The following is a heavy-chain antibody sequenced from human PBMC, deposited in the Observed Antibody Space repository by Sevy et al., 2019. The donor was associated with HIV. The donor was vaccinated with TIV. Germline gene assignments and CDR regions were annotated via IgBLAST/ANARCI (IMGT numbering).Heavy chain of an antibody. CDR1: NGSISDYY. V-gene: IGHV4-59*08. J-gene: IGHJ5*02. Sequence: SETLSLTCTISNGSISDYYWSWIRLSPGKGLEYIGYIYYSGGTNDNGCTNYNPSLKSRVTISIDVSKSQFSLKLTSVTVADTALYYCARGRDFRGTNWFDPWGQGTLVTVSS. D-gene: IGHD1-1*01. CDR3: ARGRDFRGTNWFDP. CDR2: IYYSGGTNDNGCT.